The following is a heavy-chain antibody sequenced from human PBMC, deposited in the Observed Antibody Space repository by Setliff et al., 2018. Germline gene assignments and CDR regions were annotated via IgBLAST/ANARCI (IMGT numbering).Heavy chain of an antibody. J-gene: IGHJ5*02. CDR2: ISGSGGST. Sequence: PGGSLRLSCAASGFTFSSYAMSWVRQAPGKGLEWVSAISGSGGSTYYADSVKGRFTISRDNSKNTLYLQMNSLRAEDTAVYYCAKSPSPYGSGLLNWFDPWGQGTLVTVSS. D-gene: IGHD3-10*01. V-gene: IGHV3-23*01. CDR1: GFTFSSYA. CDR3: AKSPSPYGSGLLNWFDP.